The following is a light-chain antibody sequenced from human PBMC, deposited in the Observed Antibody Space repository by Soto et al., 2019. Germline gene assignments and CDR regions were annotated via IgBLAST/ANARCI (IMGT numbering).Light chain of an antibody. CDR3: QERSDWPRDS. J-gene: IGKJ4*01. V-gene: IGKV3-11*01. Sequence: EIVLTQSPATLSLSPGERATLFCRASQSVNNYLAWYQQKPGQPPRLVIYGASGRATGIPARFSGSGSGTDFTLTISRLEPEDFAVYYCQERSDWPRDSFGGGTKVEMK. CDR1: QSVNNY. CDR2: GAS.